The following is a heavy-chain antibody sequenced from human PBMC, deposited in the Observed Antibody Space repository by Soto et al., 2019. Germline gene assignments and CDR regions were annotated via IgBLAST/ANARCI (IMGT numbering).Heavy chain of an antibody. CDR2: ITGSGGNT. V-gene: IGHV3-23*01. D-gene: IGHD4-4*01. CDR3: ARGGSDSNYAWDY. Sequence: DVQLLESGGGLVQPGGSLRLSCAASGFTFSNYAMSWVRQAPGKGLEWVSAITGSGGNTYYADSVGRFIISRDNSKNTLYLQMNGLRAEDTAVYYCARGGSDSNYAWDYWGQGTLVIVSS. CDR1: GFTFSNYA. J-gene: IGHJ4*02.